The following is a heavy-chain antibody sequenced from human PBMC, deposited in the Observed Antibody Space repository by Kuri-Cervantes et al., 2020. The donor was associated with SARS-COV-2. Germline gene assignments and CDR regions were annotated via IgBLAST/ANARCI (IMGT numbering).Heavy chain of an antibody. CDR2: VPYTGNT. V-gene: IGHV4-39*01. D-gene: IGHD1-7*01. J-gene: IGHJ6*02. Sequence: ESLKISCSVSGASISSNTYYWGWIRQPPGKGLEWIGSVPYTGNTYLNPSLKSRVTISVHTSKTQFSLNLSSVTVADTAVYYCARQVELSLDEYGMNIWGQGTTVTVSS. CDR3: ARQVELSLDEYGMNI. CDR1: GASISSNTYY.